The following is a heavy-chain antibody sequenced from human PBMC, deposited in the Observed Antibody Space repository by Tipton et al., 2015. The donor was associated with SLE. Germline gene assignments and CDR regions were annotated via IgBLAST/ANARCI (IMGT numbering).Heavy chain of an antibody. CDR2: ISANNGDT. CDR1: GYTFTNYG. Sequence: QLVQSGAEVRKPGASVKVSCKASGYTFTNYGISWVRQAPGQGLEWMGWISANNGDTKYAQRFQGRITMTTDTSTSTTYMALRSPRSGDTAIYYCARECSGTGCLDYWGQGTLVTVSS. J-gene: IGHJ4*02. D-gene: IGHD2-8*02. V-gene: IGHV1-18*01. CDR3: ARECSGTGCLDY.